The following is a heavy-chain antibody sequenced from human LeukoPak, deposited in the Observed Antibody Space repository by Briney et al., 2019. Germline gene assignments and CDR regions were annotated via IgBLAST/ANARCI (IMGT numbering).Heavy chain of an antibody. CDR2: ISSSSSYI. CDR3: ASNHYGSGSSRAFDI. CDR1: GFTFSSYS. Sequence: PGGSLRLSCAASGFTFSSYSMNWVRQAPGKGLEWVSSISSSSSYIYYADSVKGRFTISRDNAKNSLYLQMNSLRAEDTAVYYCASNHYGSGSSRAFDIWGQGTMVTVSS. J-gene: IGHJ3*02. D-gene: IGHD3-10*01. V-gene: IGHV3-21*01.